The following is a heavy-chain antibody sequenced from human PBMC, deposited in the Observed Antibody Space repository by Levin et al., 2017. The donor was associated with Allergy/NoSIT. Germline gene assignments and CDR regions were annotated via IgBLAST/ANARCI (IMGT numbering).Heavy chain of an antibody. CDR3: AREDIIGMRLFDY. Sequence: ASVKVSCKASGDTFTGHYMHWVRQAPGQGLEWMGCVNPRNGDTNYAQKFQGRVTMTRDTSISTAYMELSGLRSDDTAVYYCAREDIIGMRLFDYWGLGTLVTVSS. D-gene: IGHD1-20*01. CDR2: VNPRNGDT. V-gene: IGHV1-2*02. J-gene: IGHJ4*02. CDR1: GDTFTGHY.